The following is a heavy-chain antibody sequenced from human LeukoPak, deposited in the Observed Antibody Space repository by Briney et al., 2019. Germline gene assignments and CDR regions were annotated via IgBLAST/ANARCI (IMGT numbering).Heavy chain of an antibody. J-gene: IGHJ4*02. CDR1: GGTFSSYG. Sequence: ASVTVSCKASGGTFSSYGISWVRQAPGQGLEWMGWINPNSGDTNYAQKFQGRVTMTRDTSISTAYMELSRLRSDDTAVYYCASGWELLGALYYWGQGTLVTVSS. D-gene: IGHD1-26*01. CDR3: ASGWELLGALYY. CDR2: INPNSGDT. V-gene: IGHV1-2*02.